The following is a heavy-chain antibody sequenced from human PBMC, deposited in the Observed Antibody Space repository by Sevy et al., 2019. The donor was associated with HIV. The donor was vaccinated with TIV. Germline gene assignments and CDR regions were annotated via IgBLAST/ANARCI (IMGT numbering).Heavy chain of an antibody. CDR2: ISYDGSNK. Sequence: GGSLRLSCAASGFTFSSYGMHWVRQAPGKGLEWVAVISYDGSNKYYADSVKGRFTISRDNSMNTLYLQMNSLRAEDTAVYYCAKDPYYDFWSGYYSYFDYWGQGTLVTVSS. J-gene: IGHJ4*02. CDR3: AKDPYYDFWSGYYSYFDY. CDR1: GFTFSSYG. V-gene: IGHV3-30*18. D-gene: IGHD3-3*01.